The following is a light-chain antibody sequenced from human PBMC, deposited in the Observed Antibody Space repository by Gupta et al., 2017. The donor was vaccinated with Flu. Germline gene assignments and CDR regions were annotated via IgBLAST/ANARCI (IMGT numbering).Light chain of an antibody. V-gene: IGKV1D-12*01. CDR3: QQAHSFPIT. CDR1: QPIYRR. J-gene: IGKJ5*01. Sequence: PSSVSASVGDRVTITCRASQPIYRRLVSHQQKEGKAPKLLLDAASRLHGEVPSTFSRRGPGTDFTLTINRLQPPHVATPYCQQAHSFPITFGHATRMEI. CDR2: AAS.